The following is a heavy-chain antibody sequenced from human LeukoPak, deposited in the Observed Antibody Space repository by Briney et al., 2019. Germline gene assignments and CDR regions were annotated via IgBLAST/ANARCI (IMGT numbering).Heavy chain of an antibody. CDR1: GYTFTNYD. Sequence: GASVKVSCKASGYTFTNYDINWVRQAPGQGLEWMGRIIPKLGGTNYAQKFQGRVTITTDKSTSTAYMELSRMRSDDTAVYYCGTGGVTSFTGFEYWGQGTLVTVSS. CDR3: GTGGVTSFTGFEY. CDR2: IIPKLGGT. D-gene: IGHD3-9*01. V-gene: IGHV1-69*04. J-gene: IGHJ4*02.